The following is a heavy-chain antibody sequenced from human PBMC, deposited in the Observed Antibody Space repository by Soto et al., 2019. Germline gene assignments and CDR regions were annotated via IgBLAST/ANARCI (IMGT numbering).Heavy chain of an antibody. CDR1: GGSFSGYY. Sequence: SETLSLTCAISGGSFSGYYWSWIRQPPGKGLEWVGELTHSGTTNYNPSLKGRVTISVGMSKNQFSLNLTSVTAADTAVYYCARGQLSLDYWGQGTVVTVSS. D-gene: IGHD3-16*02. CDR2: LTHSGTT. CDR3: ARGQLSLDY. J-gene: IGHJ4*02. V-gene: IGHV4-34*01.